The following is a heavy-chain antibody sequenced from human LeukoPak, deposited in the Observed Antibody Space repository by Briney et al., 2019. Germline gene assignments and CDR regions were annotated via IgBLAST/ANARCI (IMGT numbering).Heavy chain of an antibody. V-gene: IGHV3-23*01. CDR1: GFTFSSYG. Sequence: GGSLRLSCAASGFTFSSYGMSWVRQAPGKGLEWVSTIGGSGGSTYYADSVKVRFTISRDNSKNTLYLQIHSLRAEDTAVYYCAKGARYIISSGILFGIHYLDVWGKGTTVTVSS. J-gene: IGHJ6*03. CDR2: IGGSGGST. D-gene: IGHD6-6*01. CDR3: AKGARYIISSGILFGIHYLDV.